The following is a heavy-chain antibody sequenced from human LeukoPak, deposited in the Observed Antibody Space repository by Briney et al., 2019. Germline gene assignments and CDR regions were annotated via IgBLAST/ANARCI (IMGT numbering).Heavy chain of an antibody. V-gene: IGHV3-33*01. CDR2: IWNEGNNK. J-gene: IGHJ4*02. D-gene: IGHD1-14*01. Sequence: PGKSLRLSCSASGFTFSTRAMHWVRQAPGKGLEGVAAIWNEGNNKNYAVSVEGRFTISRDTSRNTMRLQMDSLRADDTAVYYCARGTQPSITTTINLFDSWGQGTLVTVSS. CDR1: GFTFSTRA. CDR3: ARGTQPSITTTINLFDS.